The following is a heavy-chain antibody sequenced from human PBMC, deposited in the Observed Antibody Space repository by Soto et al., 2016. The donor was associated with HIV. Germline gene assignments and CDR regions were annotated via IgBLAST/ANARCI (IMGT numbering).Heavy chain of an antibody. V-gene: IGHV3-48*01. CDR2: ISSSSSTI. CDR1: GFTFSSYS. Sequence: EVQLVESGGGLVQPGGSLRLSCAASGFTFSSYSMNWVRQAPGKGLEWVSYISSSSSTIYYADSVKGRFTISRDNAKNSLYLQMNSLRAEDTAVYYCARESTFNGDYYTYYYYYMDVWGKGTNGHRLL. J-gene: IGHJ6*03. CDR3: ARESTFNGDYYTYYYYYMDV. D-gene: IGHD4-17*01.